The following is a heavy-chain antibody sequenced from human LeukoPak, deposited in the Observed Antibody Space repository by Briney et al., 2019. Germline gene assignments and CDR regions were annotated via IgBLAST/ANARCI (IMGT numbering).Heavy chain of an antibody. D-gene: IGHD1-26*01. Sequence: GGSLRLSCAASGFTFSSYAMSWVRQAPGKGLEWASAISGSGGSTYYADSVKGRFTISRDNSKNTLYLQMNSLRAEDTAVYYCAKDPPMPHSGTQMDVWGKGTTVTVSS. CDR3: AKDPPMPHSGTQMDV. CDR1: GFTFSSYA. CDR2: ISGSGGST. V-gene: IGHV3-23*01. J-gene: IGHJ6*04.